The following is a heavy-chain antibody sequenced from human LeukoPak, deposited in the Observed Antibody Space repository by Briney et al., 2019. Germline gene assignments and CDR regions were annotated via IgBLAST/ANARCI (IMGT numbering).Heavy chain of an antibody. J-gene: IGHJ4*02. V-gene: IGHV1-18*04. Sequence: GASVKVSCKASGYTFTSYYMHWVRQAPGQGLEWMGWISAYNGNTNYAQKLQGRVTMTTDTSTSTAYMELRSLRSDDTAVYYCARDELLWFGETYAYWGQGTLVTVSS. CDR3: ARDELLWFGETYAY. CDR2: ISAYNGNT. D-gene: IGHD3-10*01. CDR1: GYTFTSYY.